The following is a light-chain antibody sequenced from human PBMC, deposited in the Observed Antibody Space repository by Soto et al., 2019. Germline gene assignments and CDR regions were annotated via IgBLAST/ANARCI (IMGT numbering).Light chain of an antibody. J-gene: IGKJ5*01. Sequence: EIVMTQSPATLSVSPGERATLSCRTSQTVLTNLAWYQQKPGQTPRLLVYGASTRATGIPASFSGSGSETDFTLTISSLQPEDFAVYYCQQRSTWPTFGQGTRLEIK. V-gene: IGKV3D-15*01. CDR3: QQRSTWPT. CDR2: GAS. CDR1: QTVLTN.